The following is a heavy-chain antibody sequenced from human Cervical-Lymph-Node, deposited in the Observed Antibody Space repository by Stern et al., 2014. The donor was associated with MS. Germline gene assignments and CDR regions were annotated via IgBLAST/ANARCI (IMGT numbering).Heavy chain of an antibody. V-gene: IGHV1-18*01. D-gene: IGHD2-2*01. J-gene: IGHJ3*02. CDR2: ISSYNGNT. CDR1: GYTFTSYG. Sequence: VQLVQSGAEVKQPGASVKVSCKASGYTFTSYGISWVRQAPGKGLEWMGCISSYNGNTNYAQKIQGRVTMTTDTSTSTAFMELRSLRSDDTAVYYFARGLLCSENAFDIWGQGTMVTVSS. CDR3: ARGLLCSENAFDI.